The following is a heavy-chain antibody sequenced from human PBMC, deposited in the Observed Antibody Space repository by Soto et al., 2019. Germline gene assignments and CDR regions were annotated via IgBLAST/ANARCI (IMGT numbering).Heavy chain of an antibody. CDR1: GGIFSSYA. Sequence: QVQLVQSGAEVKKPGSSVKVSCKASGGIFSSYAISWVRQAPGQGLEWIGGIIPIFGTANYAQKFQGRVTITADESTSTAYMELSSLRSEDTAVYYCARDSGSWYVSNDYYYYYGMDVWGQGTTVTVSS. CDR2: IIPIFGTA. CDR3: ARDSGSWYVSNDYYYYYGMDV. V-gene: IGHV1-69*01. D-gene: IGHD6-13*01. J-gene: IGHJ6*02.